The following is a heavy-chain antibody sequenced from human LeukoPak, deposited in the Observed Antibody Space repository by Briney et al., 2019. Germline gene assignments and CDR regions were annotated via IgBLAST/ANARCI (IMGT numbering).Heavy chain of an antibody. D-gene: IGHD5-18*01. V-gene: IGHV4-59*01. CDR1: GGSISSYY. Sequence: SETLSLTCTVSGGSISSYYWSWIRQPPGKGLEWIGYISYSGSTNYNPSLKSRVTISVDTSKNQFSLKLSSVTAADTAVYYCAGGVYNYGGHNWFDPWGQGTLVTVSS. CDR2: ISYSGST. CDR3: AGGVYNYGGHNWFDP. J-gene: IGHJ5*02.